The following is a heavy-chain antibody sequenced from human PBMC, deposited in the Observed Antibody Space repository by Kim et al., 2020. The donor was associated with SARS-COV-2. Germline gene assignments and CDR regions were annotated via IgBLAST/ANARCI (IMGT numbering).Heavy chain of an antibody. D-gene: IGHD3-22*01. CDR2: ISSSSSTI. CDR1: GFTFSSNS. J-gene: IGHJ6*02. Sequence: GGSLRLSCAASGFTFSSNSMNWVRQAPGKGLEWVSYISSSSSTIYYADSVKGRFTISRDNAKNSLYLQMNSLRAEDTAVYYCARDKDYYDSSGYSYGMDVWGQGTTVTVSS. CDR3: ARDKDYYDSSGYSYGMDV. V-gene: IGHV3-48*04.